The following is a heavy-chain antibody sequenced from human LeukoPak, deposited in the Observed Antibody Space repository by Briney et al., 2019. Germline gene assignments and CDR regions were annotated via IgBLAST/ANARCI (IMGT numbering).Heavy chain of an antibody. J-gene: IGHJ5*02. V-gene: IGHV3-74*01. CDR1: GFPFSSYW. CDR2: INGDGSST. D-gene: IGHD2-2*01. CDR3: AKKPGQLLLA. Sequence: PGGSLRLSCATSGFPFSSYWMHWVRQAPGKGLVWVARINGDGSSTNYADSVRGRFTISRDNAKKALYLQMNSLRAEDTAVYYCAKKPGQLLLAWGQGTLVTVSS.